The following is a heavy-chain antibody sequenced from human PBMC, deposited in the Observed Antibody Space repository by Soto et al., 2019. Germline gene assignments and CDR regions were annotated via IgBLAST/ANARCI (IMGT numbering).Heavy chain of an antibody. D-gene: IGHD2-15*01. CDR3: ARGPYCSGGSCYPGAFDI. CDR2: IIPIFGTA. J-gene: IGHJ3*02. Sequence: QVQLVQSGAEVKKPGSSVKVSCKASGGTFSSYAISWLRQAPGQGLEWMGGIIPIFGTANYAQKFQGRVTITADKSTSTAYMELSSLRSEDTAVYYCARGPYCSGGSCYPGAFDIWGQGTMVTVSS. CDR1: GGTFSSYA. V-gene: IGHV1-69*06.